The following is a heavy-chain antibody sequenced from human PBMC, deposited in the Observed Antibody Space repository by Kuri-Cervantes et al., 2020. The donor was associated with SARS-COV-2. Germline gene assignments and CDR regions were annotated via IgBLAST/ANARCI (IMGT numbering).Heavy chain of an antibody. D-gene: IGHD3-10*01. J-gene: IGHJ5*02. CDR2: ISYDGNNK. CDR1: GFTFRSHA. CDR3: AREGSGSYFSPNWFDP. Sequence: GGSLRLSCAASGFTFRSHAMHWVRQAPGKGLEWVAVISYDGNNKYYADSVKGRFTISRDNSKNTLYLQVNSLRPEDAAVYYCAREGSGSYFSPNWFDPWGQGTLVTVSS. V-gene: IGHV3-30-3*01.